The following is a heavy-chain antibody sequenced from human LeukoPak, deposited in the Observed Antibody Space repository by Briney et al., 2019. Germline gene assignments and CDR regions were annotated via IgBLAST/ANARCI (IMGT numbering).Heavy chain of an antibody. CDR3: ARATTVTLLSGYYFDY. D-gene: IGHD4-17*01. CDR1: GYSFTSYL. V-gene: IGHV5-51*01. Sequence: GHSLNISCKGSGYSFTSYLIAWVRQMPRQGLDWMGIIYPGDSDTRYGPSFQGQVTISADKSISTAYLQWSSLKASDTAMYYCARATTVTLLSGYYFDYWGQGTLVTVSS. CDR2: IYPGDSDT. J-gene: IGHJ4*02.